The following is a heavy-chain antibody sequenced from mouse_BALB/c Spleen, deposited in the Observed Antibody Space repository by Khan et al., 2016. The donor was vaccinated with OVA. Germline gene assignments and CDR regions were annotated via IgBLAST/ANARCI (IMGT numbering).Heavy chain of an antibody. Sequence: EVQLQESGPGLVKPSQSLSLTCTVTGYSITSGYAWNWIRQFPGNKLEWMGYISYSGVTSYTPSLKSRTSITRDTSKNQFFLQLNSVTPEDTATFYCARGNYYGYNFDYWGQGTTLTVSS. D-gene: IGHD1-2*01. V-gene: IGHV3-2*02. CDR1: GYSITSGYA. CDR3: ARGNYYGYNFDY. CDR2: ISYSGVT. J-gene: IGHJ2*01.